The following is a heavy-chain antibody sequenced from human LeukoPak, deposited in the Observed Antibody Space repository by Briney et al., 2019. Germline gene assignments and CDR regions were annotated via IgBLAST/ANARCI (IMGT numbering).Heavy chain of an antibody. D-gene: IGHD3-9*01. J-gene: IGHJ4*02. CDR3: AKVYFDWLLSTGFDY. CDR1: GFTFSSYA. CDR2: ISGSGGST. Sequence: GGSLRLSCSASGFTFSSYALHWVRQAPGKGLEWVSAISGSGGSTYYADSVRGRFTISRDNSKNTLYLQMNSLRAEDTAVYYCAKVYFDWLLSTGFDYWGQGTLVTVSS. V-gene: IGHV3-23*01.